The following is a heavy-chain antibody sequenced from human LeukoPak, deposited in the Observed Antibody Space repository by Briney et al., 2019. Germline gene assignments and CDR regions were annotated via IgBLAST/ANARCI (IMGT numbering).Heavy chain of an antibody. D-gene: IGHD2/OR15-2a*01. V-gene: IGHV3-21*01. CDR3: ARGKTSQNIVTRKTYNWFDP. Sequence: GGSLRLSCAASEFTFNSYNMNWVRQAPGKGLEWVSSISSSSNYIYYADSVKGRFTISRDNAKNSLYLQMKSLRAEDTAVYYCARGKTSQNIVTRKTYNWFDPWGQGTLVTVSS. CDR2: ISSSSNYI. CDR1: EFTFNSYN. J-gene: IGHJ5*02.